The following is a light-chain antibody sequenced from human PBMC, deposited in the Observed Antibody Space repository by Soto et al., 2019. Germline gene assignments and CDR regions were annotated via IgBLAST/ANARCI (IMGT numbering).Light chain of an antibody. V-gene: IGKV1-5*01. Sequence: DIQMTQSPSTLSASVGDRVTITCRASQSISSSLAWYQQRPGKAPKLLIYDASSLESGVPSRFSGSGSGTEFTLTIHSLQPDDFATYYCQQYNSYWTFGQGTKVEIK. J-gene: IGKJ1*01. CDR1: QSISSS. CDR2: DAS. CDR3: QQYNSYWT.